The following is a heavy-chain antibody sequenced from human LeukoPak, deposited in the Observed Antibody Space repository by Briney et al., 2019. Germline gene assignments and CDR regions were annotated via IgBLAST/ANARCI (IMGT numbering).Heavy chain of an antibody. CDR2: IYYSGST. CDR1: GGSISSYY. CDR3: ASVTMVRGVLDY. V-gene: IGHV4-59*01. J-gene: IGHJ4*02. Sequence: ASETLSLTCTVSGGSISSYYWSWIRQPPGKGLEWIGYIYYSGSTNYNPSLKSRVTISVDTSKNQFSLKLSSVTAADTAVYYCASVTMVRGVLDYWGQGSLVTVSS. D-gene: IGHD3-10*01.